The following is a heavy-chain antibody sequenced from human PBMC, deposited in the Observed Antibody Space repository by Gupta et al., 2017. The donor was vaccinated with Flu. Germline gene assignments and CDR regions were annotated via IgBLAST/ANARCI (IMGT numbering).Heavy chain of an antibody. CDR3: ARDFDWAFQH. V-gene: IGHV3-11*06. J-gene: IGHJ1*01. CDR2: ICSGGNK. CDR1: GVTLSDWH. Sequence: VQLVESGGDLVQPGGALRPSCAASGVTLSDWHMSWVRQAPGRGLEGRSYICSGGNKDYAESWRGRFTISRDNAKNTLYLQMNNLRDEDTAVYYCARDFDWAFQHWGQGIRVTVSS. D-gene: IGHD3-9*01.